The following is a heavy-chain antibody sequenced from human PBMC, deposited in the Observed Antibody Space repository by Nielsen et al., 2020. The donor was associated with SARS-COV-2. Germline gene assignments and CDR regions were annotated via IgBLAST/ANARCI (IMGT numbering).Heavy chain of an antibody. Sequence: GESLKISCAASGFTFSSYAMSWVRQAPGKGLEWVSVIYSGGSSTYYADSVKGRFTISRDNSKNTLYLQMNSLRAEDTAVYYCAKDAPRGRAARTYNWFDPWGQGTLVTVSS. CDR2: IYSGGSST. CDR3: AKDAPRGRAARTYNWFDP. D-gene: IGHD6-6*01. V-gene: IGHV3-23*03. CDR1: GFTFSSYA. J-gene: IGHJ5*02.